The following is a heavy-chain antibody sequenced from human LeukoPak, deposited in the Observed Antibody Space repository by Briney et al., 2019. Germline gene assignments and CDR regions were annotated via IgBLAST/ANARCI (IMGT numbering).Heavy chain of an antibody. CDR2: INHSGST. CDR1: GGSFSGYY. CDR3: ARHDQSRGGYTIGIFDY. Sequence: SETLSLTCAVYGGSFSGYYWSWIRQPPGKGLEWIGEINHSGSTNYNPSLKSRVTISVDTSKNQFSLKLSSVTAADTAVYYCARHDQSRGGYTIGIFDYWGQGTLVTVSS. D-gene: IGHD3-22*01. J-gene: IGHJ4*02. V-gene: IGHV4-34*01.